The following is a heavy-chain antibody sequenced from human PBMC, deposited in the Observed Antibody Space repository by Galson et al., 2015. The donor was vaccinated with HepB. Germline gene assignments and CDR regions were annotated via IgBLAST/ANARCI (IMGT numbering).Heavy chain of an antibody. CDR3: ARARVEMATINAFDI. CDR2: ISSSSSYT. J-gene: IGHJ3*02. V-gene: IGHV3-11*05. D-gene: IGHD5-24*01. CDR1: GFTFSDYY. Sequence: SLRLSCAASGFTFSDYYMSWIRQAPGKGLEWVSYISSSSSYTNYADSVKGRFTISRDNAKNSLYLQMNSLRAEDTAVYYCARARVEMATINAFDIWGQGTMVPVSS.